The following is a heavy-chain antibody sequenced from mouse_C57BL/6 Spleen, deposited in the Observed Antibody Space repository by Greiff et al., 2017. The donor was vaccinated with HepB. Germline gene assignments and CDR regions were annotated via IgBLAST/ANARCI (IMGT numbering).Heavy chain of an antibody. V-gene: IGHV14-2*01. CDR1: GFNIKDYY. D-gene: IGHD1-1*01. Sequence: VQLQQSGAELVKPGASVKLSCTASGFNIKDYYMHWVKQRTEQGLEWIGRTDPEDGETKYAPKFQGKATITADTSSNTAYLQLSSLTSEDTAVYYWARRYYGSSYPYAMDYWGQGTSVTVSS. CDR2: TDPEDGET. CDR3: ARRYYGSSYPYAMDY. J-gene: IGHJ4*01.